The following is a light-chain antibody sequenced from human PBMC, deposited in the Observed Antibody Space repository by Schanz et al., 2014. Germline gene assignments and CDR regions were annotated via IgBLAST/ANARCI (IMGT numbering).Light chain of an antibody. CDR3: QQYNNWWT. CDR2: AAS. V-gene: IGKV3-15*01. CDR1: QSVASN. Sequence: EIVMTQSPATLSVSPGERATLSCRASQSVASNLAWYQQKPGQAPRLLIYAASTRATGIPARFSGSGSGPEFTLTISSLQSEDFAVYYCQQYNNWWTFGQGTKVEIK. J-gene: IGKJ1*01.